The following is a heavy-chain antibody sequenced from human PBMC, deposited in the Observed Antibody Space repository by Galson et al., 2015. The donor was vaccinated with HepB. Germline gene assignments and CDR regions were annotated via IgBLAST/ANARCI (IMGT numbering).Heavy chain of an antibody. V-gene: IGHV1-2*02. J-gene: IGHJ4*02. Sequence: SVKVSCKASGYTFTGYYMHWVRQAPGQGLEWMGWINPNSGGTNYAQKFQGRVTMTRDTSISTAYMELSRLRSDDTAVYYCARGAPGYYQNAAENYWGQGTLVTVSS. CDR2: INPNSGGT. CDR1: GYTFTGYY. CDR3: ARGAPGYYQNAAENY. D-gene: IGHD3-22*01.